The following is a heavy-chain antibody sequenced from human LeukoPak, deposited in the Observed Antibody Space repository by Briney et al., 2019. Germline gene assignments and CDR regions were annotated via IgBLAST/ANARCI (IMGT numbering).Heavy chain of an antibody. CDR1: GFSVSTTY. Sequence: GGSLRLSCAASGFSVSTTYMTWVRQAPGKGLEWVSVIYSGGSTYYADSVKGRFTISRDNSKNTLYLQMNSLRAEDTAVYYCARVATEADYWGQGTLVTVSS. D-gene: IGHD1-1*01. V-gene: IGHV3-66*01. J-gene: IGHJ4*02. CDR2: IYSGGST. CDR3: ARVATEADY.